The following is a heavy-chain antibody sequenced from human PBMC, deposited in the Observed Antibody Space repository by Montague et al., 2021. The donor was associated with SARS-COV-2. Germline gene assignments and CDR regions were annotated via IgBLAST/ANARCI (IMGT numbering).Heavy chain of an antibody. D-gene: IGHD3-22*01. CDR1: GGSISSSSYY. Sequence: SETLSLTCTVSGGSISSSSYYWGWIRQPPGKGLEWIGCIYYSGSTYYNPSLKSRVTISADTSKNQFSLKLSSVTAADTAVYYYASPTYYYDSSGSDAFDIWGQGTMVTVSS. J-gene: IGHJ3*02. V-gene: IGHV4-39*01. CDR2: IYYSGST. CDR3: ASPTYYYDSSGSDAFDI.